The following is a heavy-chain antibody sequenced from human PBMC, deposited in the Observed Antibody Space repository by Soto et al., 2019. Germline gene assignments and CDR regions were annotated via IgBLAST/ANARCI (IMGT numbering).Heavy chain of an antibody. CDR1: GFIFNSYS. CDR3: GSTASPDAY. V-gene: IGHV3-48*01. Sequence: EVQLVESGGGLVQPGGSLRLPCVASGFIFNSYSMNWVRQAPGKGLEWISYINSGSTSVFYADSVKGRFTISRDNAKTSLYLQMTSLGAEDTAVYYCGSTASPDAYWGQGNLGTVSS. J-gene: IGHJ4*02. D-gene: IGHD2-2*01. CDR2: INSGSTSV.